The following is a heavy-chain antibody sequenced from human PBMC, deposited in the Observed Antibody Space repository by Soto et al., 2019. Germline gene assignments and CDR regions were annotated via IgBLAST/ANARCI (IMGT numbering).Heavy chain of an antibody. V-gene: IGHV1-69*01. Sequence: QVQLVQSGAEVKKPVSSVKVSCTASGGAFRNYAVSWVRQAPGQGLEWMGAVMPTFGAGVYAQKFQGRLTIFADESTNTAYLNVSRLTFGDTAIYYCAASRGFYEAMDAWGQGTTLTVSS. D-gene: IGHD3-22*01. CDR2: VMPTFGAG. CDR1: GGAFRNYA. CDR3: AASRGFYEAMDA. J-gene: IGHJ6*02.